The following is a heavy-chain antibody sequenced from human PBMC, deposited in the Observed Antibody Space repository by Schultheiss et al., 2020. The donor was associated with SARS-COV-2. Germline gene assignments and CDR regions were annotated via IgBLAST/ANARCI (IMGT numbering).Heavy chain of an antibody. V-gene: IGHV1-69*13. CDR1: GGTFSSYA. CDR3: ARDGSMVRGVIKIYGMDV. J-gene: IGHJ6*02. Sequence: SVKVSCKASGGTFSSYAISWVRQAPGQGLEWMGGIIPIFGTANYAQKFQGRVTITADESTSTAYMELSSLRSEDTAVYYCARDGSMVRGVIKIYGMDVWGQGTTVTVSS. CDR2: IIPIFGTA. D-gene: IGHD3-10*01.